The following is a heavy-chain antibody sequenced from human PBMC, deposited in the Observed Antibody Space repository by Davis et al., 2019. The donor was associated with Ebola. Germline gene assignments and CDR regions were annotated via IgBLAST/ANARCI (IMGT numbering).Heavy chain of an antibody. CDR2: ISSSSSYI. J-gene: IGHJ4*02. CDR1: GFTFSSYS. D-gene: IGHD6-19*01. CDR3: ARELAVAFFDY. V-gene: IGHV3-21*01. Sequence: GESLKISCAASGFTFSSYSMNWVRQAPGKGLEWVSSISSSSSYIYYADSVKGRFTISRDNAKNSLYLQMNSLRAGDTAVYYCARELAVAFFDYWGQGTLVTVSS.